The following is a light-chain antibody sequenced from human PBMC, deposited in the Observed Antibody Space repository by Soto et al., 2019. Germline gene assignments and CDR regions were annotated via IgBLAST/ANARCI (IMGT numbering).Light chain of an antibody. Sequence: DGQLTQSPSSLSASVGDRVTITCRTSQNINIYLNWYQHKQGTAPNLLXYGASSLQSGVPSRFSGSGSGTEFTRTSSSLQPEDFATYYGQQSYTTPVRITFGQGTRLEIK. CDR3: QQSYTTPVRIT. V-gene: IGKV1-39*01. J-gene: IGKJ5*01. CDR1: QNINIY. CDR2: GAS.